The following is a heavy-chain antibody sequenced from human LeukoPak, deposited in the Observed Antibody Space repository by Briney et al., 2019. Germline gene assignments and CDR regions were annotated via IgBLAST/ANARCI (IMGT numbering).Heavy chain of an antibody. Sequence: PSETLFLTCTVSGGSISSYYWSWIRQPPGKGLEWIGYIYTTGSTNYNPSLKSRVTISVDTSKNQFSLKLSSVTAPDTAVCYCARHAGPYNWNYGFFDHWGQGTLVTVSS. V-gene: IGHV4-4*09. D-gene: IGHD1-7*01. CDR2: IYTTGST. J-gene: IGHJ4*02. CDR1: GGSISSYY. CDR3: ARHAGPYNWNYGFFDH.